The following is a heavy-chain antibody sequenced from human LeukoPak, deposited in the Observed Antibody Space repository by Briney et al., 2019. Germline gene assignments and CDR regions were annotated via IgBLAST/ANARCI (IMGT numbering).Heavy chain of an antibody. CDR3: ARQSPLWYFDL. J-gene: IGHJ2*01. V-gene: IGHV5-51*01. CDR1: GYRFTSYW. Sequence: GESLKISCKGSGYRFTSYWIAWVRQMPGKGLEWMGIIYPGDSDTRYSPSFQGQVTISADKSISTTYLQWSSLKASDTAMYYCARQSPLWYFDLWGRGTLVTVSS. CDR2: IYPGDSDT.